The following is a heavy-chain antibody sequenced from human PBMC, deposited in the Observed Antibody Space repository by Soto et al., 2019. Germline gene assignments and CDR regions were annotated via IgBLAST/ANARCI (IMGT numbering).Heavy chain of an antibody. CDR3: AREWIVVLPAASYYYYGMDV. CDR2: ISAYNGNT. D-gene: IGHD2-2*01. J-gene: IGHJ6*02. V-gene: IGHV1-18*01. Sequence: ASVKVSCKASGYTFTSYGISWVRQAPGQGLEWMGWISAYNGNTNYAQKLQGRVTMTTDTSTSTAYMELGSLRSDATAVYYCAREWIVVLPAASYYYYGMDVWGQGTTVTVSS. CDR1: GYTFTSYG.